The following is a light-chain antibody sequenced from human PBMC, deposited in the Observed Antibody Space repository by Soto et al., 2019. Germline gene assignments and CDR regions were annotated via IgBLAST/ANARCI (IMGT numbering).Light chain of an antibody. CDR1: QTVNRW. Sequence: DIQMTQSPSTLSASVGDRVTITCRASQTVNRWLAWYQQKPGKAPKLLISEASNLESGVSSRFSGSGYGAEFALTISNLQPDDFATYYCQHYNSFYPYTFGQGTKVDIK. CDR3: QHYNSFYPYT. V-gene: IGKV1-5*01. CDR2: EAS. J-gene: IGKJ1*01.